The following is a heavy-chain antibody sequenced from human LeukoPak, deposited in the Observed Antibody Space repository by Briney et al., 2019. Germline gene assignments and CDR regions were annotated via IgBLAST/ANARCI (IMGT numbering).Heavy chain of an antibody. CDR1: GYSISSGYY. J-gene: IGHJ4*02. D-gene: IGHD3-10*01. V-gene: IGHV4-38-2*02. CDR3: ARDPASGIDY. CDR2: IYHSGST. Sequence: SETLSLTCTVSGYSISSGYYWGWIRQPPGKGLEWIGSIYHSGSTYYNPSLKSRVTISVDTSKNQFSLKLSSVTAADTAVYYCARDPASGIDYWGQGTLVTVSS.